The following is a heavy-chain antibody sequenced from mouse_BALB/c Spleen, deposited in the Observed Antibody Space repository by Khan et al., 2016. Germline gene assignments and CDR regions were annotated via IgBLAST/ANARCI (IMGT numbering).Heavy chain of an antibody. Sequence: QVQLQQSGAELVKPGASVKLSCKTSGYTFTSYWIQWVQQRPGQGLGWIGEIFPGAGTTYYNEKLKGKATLTIDTSSSTAYMQLSSLTSEDSAFYFCARYYYSLYYAMDYWGQGTSVTVSS. CDR3: ARYYYSLYYAMDY. CDR2: IFPGAGTT. CDR1: GYTFTSYW. V-gene: IGHV1S132*01. D-gene: IGHD1-1*01. J-gene: IGHJ4*01.